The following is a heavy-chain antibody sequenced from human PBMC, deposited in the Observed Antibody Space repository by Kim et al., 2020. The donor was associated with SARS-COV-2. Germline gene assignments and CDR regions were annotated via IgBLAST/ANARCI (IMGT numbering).Heavy chain of an antibody. CDR2: IYYSGST. Sequence: SETLSLTCTVSGGSISSYYWSWIRQPPGKGLEWIGYIYYSGSTNYNPSLRSRVTISVDTSENHFSLELSSVTAADTAVYYCARHIPYYGPTFMDVWGKGT. J-gene: IGHJ6*03. D-gene: IGHD3-10*01. CDR3: ARHIPYYGPTFMDV. V-gene: IGHV4-59*08. CDR1: GGSISSYY.